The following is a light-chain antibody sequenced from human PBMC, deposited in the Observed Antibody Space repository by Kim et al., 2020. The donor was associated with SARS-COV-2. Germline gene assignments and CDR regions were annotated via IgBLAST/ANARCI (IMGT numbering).Light chain of an antibody. CDR1: SGHSSYA. V-gene: IGLV4-69*01. CDR2: VNSDGSH. CDR3: QAWDTGVQV. Sequence: QLVLTQSPSASASLGASVKLTYTLSSGHSSYAIAWHQQQPEKGPRYLMKVNSDGSHIKGDGVPDRFSGSRSGAERYLSISSPQSEDEADYYCQAWDTGVQVFGGGTKVTVL. J-gene: IGLJ3*02.